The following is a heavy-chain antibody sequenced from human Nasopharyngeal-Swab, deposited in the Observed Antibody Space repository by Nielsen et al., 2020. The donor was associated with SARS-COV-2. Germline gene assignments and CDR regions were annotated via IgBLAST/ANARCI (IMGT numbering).Heavy chain of an antibody. CDR3: ARVLVPAARHGNWFDP. Sequence: VRQAPGKGLEWVANIKQGGSEKYYVDSVKGRFTISRDNAKNSLYLQMNSLRAEDTAVYYCARVLVPAARHGNWFDPWGQGTLVTVSS. V-gene: IGHV3-7*01. D-gene: IGHD2-2*01. J-gene: IGHJ5*02. CDR2: IKQGGSEK.